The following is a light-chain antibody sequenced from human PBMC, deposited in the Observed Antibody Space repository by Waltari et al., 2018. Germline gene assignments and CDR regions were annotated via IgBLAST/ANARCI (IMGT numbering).Light chain of an antibody. J-gene: IGLJ3*02. CDR1: SSNFGAGYD. CDR2: DNT. Sequence: QSVLTQPPSMSGAPGQKVTIPCTGGSSNFGAGYDVHWYQQFPGAAPKLLIFDNTNRASGVPGRFSGSKSGTSASLAIAGLQSEDEAVYYCQSFDNNLSGSVFGGGTKLTVL. V-gene: IGLV1-40*01. CDR3: QSFDNNLSGSV.